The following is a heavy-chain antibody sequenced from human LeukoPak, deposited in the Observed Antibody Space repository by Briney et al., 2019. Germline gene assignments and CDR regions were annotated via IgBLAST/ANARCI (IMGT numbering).Heavy chain of an antibody. CDR2: IGGNGDTS. D-gene: IGHD5-18*01. V-gene: IGHV3-64*02. Sequence: GGSLRLSCVASGFTFYNYAMHWVRQAPGKGLEYVSAIGGNGDTSYYADPVKGRFTISRDNSKNTVYLQLGSLRTEDMAVYYCATRHEYSYPYWGQGTLVTVSP. CDR1: GFTFYNYA. J-gene: IGHJ4*02. CDR3: ATRHEYSYPY.